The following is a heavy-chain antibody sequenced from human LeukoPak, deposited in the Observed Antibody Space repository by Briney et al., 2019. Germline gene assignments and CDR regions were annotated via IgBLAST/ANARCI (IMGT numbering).Heavy chain of an antibody. V-gene: IGHV1-8*01. CDR1: GYIFTSYD. CDR2: MNPNSGNT. Sequence: GASVKVSCKASGYIFTSYDINWVRQATGQGLEWMGWMNPNSGNTGYAQKFQGRVTMTRNTSISTAYMELSSLRSEDTAVYYCARASRRGWLQLYYFDYWGQGTLVTVSS. J-gene: IGHJ4*02. D-gene: IGHD5-24*01. CDR3: ARASRRGWLQLYYFDY.